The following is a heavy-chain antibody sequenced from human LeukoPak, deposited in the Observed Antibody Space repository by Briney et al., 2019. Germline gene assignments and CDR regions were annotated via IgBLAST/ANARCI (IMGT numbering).Heavy chain of an antibody. J-gene: IGHJ4*02. CDR3: ARVRDDYGDAGFDY. CDR2: INPNSGGT. V-gene: IGHV1-2*02. CDR1: GYTFTGYY. D-gene: IGHD4-17*01. Sequence: ASVKVSCKASGYTFTGYYMHWVRQAPGQGLEWKGWINPNSGGTNYAQKFQGRVTMTRDTSISTAYMEPSRLRSDDTAVYYCARVRDDYGDAGFDYWGQGTLVTVSS.